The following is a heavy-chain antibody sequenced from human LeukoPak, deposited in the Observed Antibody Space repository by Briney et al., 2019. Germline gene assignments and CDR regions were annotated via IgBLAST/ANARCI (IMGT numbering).Heavy chain of an antibody. V-gene: IGHV3-21*01. Sequence: GGSLRLSCAASGFTFSRYSMNWVRQAPGKGLEWVSSISGTGSYKYYADSVKGRFTISRDNAKNSLYLQMNSLRAEDTAVYYCARDFYDTSDYYYDYWGQGTLVTVSS. CDR3: ARDFYDTSDYYYDY. J-gene: IGHJ4*02. CDR1: GFTFSRYS. CDR2: ISGTGSYK. D-gene: IGHD3-22*01.